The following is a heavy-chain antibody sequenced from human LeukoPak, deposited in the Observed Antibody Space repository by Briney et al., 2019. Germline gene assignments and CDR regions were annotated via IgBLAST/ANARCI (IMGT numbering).Heavy chain of an antibody. CDR3: ARDHVAAAGTGVDY. Sequence: GGSLRLSCAASGFTFSSYWMSWVRQAPGKGLEWVANIKQDGSEKYYVDSVKGRFTISRDNAKNSLYLQMNSLRAEDTAVYYCARDHVAAAGTGVDYWGQGTLVTVSS. J-gene: IGHJ4*02. D-gene: IGHD6-13*01. V-gene: IGHV3-7*01. CDR2: IKQDGSEK. CDR1: GFTFSSYW.